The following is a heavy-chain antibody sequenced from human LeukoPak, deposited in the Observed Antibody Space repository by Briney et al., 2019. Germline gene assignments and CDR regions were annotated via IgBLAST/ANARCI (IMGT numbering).Heavy chain of an antibody. CDR2: ISYDGSNK. CDR1: GFTFSTYV. CDR3: SGWPDY. Sequence: GRSLRLSCAASGFTFSTYVMHWVRQAPGKGLEWVAVISYDGSNKYYADSVKGRFTISRDKSKNTLYLQMNSLRAEDTALYYCSGWPDYWGQGTLVTVSS. J-gene: IGHJ4*02. D-gene: IGHD6-19*01. V-gene: IGHV3-30-3*01.